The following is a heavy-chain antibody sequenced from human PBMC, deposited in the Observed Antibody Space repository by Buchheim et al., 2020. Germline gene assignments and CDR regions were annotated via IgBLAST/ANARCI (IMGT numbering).Heavy chain of an antibody. J-gene: IGHJ6*02. CDR2: INHSGST. D-gene: IGHD5-18*01. V-gene: IGHV4-34*01. Sequence: QVQLQQWGAGLLKPSETLSLTCAVSGGSFSGYYWSWIRQPPGKGLEWIGEINHSGSTNYNPSLKSRVTISVDTSKNQFSLRLSSVTAADTAVYYCARGVELETAMQGGGMDVWGQGTT. CDR3: ARGVELETAMQGGGMDV. CDR1: GGSFSGYY.